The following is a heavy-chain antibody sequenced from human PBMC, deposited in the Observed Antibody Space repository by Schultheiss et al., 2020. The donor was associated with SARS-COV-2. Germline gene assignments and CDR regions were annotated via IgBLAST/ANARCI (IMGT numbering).Heavy chain of an antibody. J-gene: IGHJ4*02. V-gene: IGHV3-48*01. D-gene: IGHD3-10*01. CDR2: ISSSGSTI. CDR1: GFTFSSYS. Sequence: GESLKISCAASGFTFSSYSMNWVRQAPGKGLEWVSYISSSGSTIYYADSVKGRFTISRDNAKNSLYLQMNSLRAEDTAVYYCARDRRPMVRGGRTFDYWGQGTLVTVSS. CDR3: ARDRRPMVRGGRTFDY.